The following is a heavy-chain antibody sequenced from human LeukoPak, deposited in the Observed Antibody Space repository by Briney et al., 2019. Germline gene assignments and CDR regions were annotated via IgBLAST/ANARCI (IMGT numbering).Heavy chain of an antibody. CDR1: GFTFSSYA. Sequence: PGGSLRLFCAASGFTFSSYAIHWVRQAPGKGLEYVSSISGNGDSTFYANSVKGRFTISRDNSKNTLYLQMGSLRAEDMAVYYCARVGYSSPFDYWGQGTLVTVSS. CDR3: ARVGYSSPFDY. D-gene: IGHD6-13*01. CDR2: ISGNGDST. V-gene: IGHV3-64*01. J-gene: IGHJ4*02.